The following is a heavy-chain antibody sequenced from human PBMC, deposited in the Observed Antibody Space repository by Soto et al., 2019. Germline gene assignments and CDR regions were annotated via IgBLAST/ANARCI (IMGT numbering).Heavy chain of an antibody. CDR1: GFTFSSCS. CDR3: ARGYCSGGSCGGAPSWFDP. CDR2: ISSSSSYI. D-gene: IGHD2-15*01. J-gene: IGHJ5*02. V-gene: IGHV3-21*01. Sequence: PGGSLRLSCAASGFTFSSCSMNWVRQAPGKGLEWVSSISSSSSYIYYADSVKGRFTISRDNAKNSLYLQMNSLRAEDTAVYYCARGYCSGGSCGGAPSWFDPWGQGTLVTVSS.